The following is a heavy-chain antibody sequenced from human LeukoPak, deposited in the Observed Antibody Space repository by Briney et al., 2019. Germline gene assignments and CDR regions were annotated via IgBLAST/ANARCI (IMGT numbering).Heavy chain of an antibody. CDR2: INTNTGNP. J-gene: IGHJ4*02. CDR1: GYTFTSYA. Sequence: GASVKVSCTASGYTFTSYAMNWVRQAPGQGPEWMGWINTNTGNPTYAQGFTGRFVFSLDTSVSTAYLQISSLKAEDTAVYYCARDPPPGDYYGSGSSNWGQGTLVTVSS. V-gene: IGHV7-4-1*02. D-gene: IGHD3-10*01. CDR3: ARDPPPGDYYGSGSSN.